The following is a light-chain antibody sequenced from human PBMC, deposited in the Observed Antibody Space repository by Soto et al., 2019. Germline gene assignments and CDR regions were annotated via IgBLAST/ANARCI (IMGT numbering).Light chain of an antibody. CDR3: QQYYRYPVT. CDR1: QSPNNW. J-gene: IGKJ2*01. CDR2: DVS. V-gene: IGKV1-5*01. Sequence: DSQLTQYPSTLSASVGERVTITCRASQSPNNWMAWYQQKSGKAPKLLIYDVSTLASGVQSRFSGSVSGTECALTISSLQPDDSATYYCQQYYRYPVTFGQGTKVDI.